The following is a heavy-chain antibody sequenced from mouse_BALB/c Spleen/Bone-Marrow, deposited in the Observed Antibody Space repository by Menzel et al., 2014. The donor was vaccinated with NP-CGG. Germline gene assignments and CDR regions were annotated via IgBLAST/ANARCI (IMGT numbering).Heavy chain of an antibody. D-gene: IGHD2-4*01. J-gene: IGHJ3*01. CDR2: ISGGGSYT. V-gene: IGHV5-9-2*01. CDR3: ARHAYYDQTEVSFVY. CDR1: GFTFNSYG. Sequence: DVKLVESGGGLVKSGGSLKLSYAASGFTFNSYGMSWVRQTPEKRLEWVATISGGGSYTFYPDSVKGRFTNSRDNAKNNLYQQLSSLRSEYTTLYYCARHAYYDQTEVSFVYWGQGTLVTVSA.